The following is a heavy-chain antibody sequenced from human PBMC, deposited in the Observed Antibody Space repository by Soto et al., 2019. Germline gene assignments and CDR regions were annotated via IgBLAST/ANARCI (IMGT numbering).Heavy chain of an antibody. D-gene: IGHD6-19*01. CDR3: AHSVVAGLGYYFDY. CDR2: IYWADDK. V-gene: IGHV2-5*02. J-gene: IGHJ4*02. Sequence: QITLKESGPTLVKPTQTLTLTCTFSGFSLSSTRVAVGWIRQPPGKALEWLALIYWADDKRYSPFLKSRLTITKDPSKYQVVLTMTNMDPVDTATYYCAHSVVAGLGYYFDYWGQGTLVTVSS. CDR1: GFSLSSTRVA.